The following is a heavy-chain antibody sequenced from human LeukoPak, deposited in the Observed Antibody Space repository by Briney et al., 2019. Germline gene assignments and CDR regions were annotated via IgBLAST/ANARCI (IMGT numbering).Heavy chain of an antibody. J-gene: IGHJ5*02. D-gene: IGHD2-15*01. CDR3: ARRFISVVVAPDWFDP. V-gene: IGHV4-39*01. CDR2: IYYSGST. CDR1: GGSISSSSYY. Sequence: SETLSPTCTVSGGSISSSSYYWGWIRQPPGKGLELIGNIYYSGSTYYNPSLKSRVTISVDTSKNQFSLKLSSVTAADTAVYYCARRFISVVVAPDWFDPWGQGTLVTVSS.